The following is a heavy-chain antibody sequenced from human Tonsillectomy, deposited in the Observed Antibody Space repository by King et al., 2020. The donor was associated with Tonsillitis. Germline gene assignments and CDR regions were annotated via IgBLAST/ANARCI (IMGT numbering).Heavy chain of an antibody. V-gene: IGHV1-58*02. J-gene: IGHJ3*02. CDR2: IDVGSSSA. CDR1: GFAFTRSA. CDR3: AVPYYDTNNPAPFDI. Sequence: QLVESGPEMKKPGTSVTVSCKASGFAFTRSAIQWVRQSRGQRLEWMVWIDVGSSSANYERNFHGRVTFTTDMSTSTAYMDLYSLTSEDTAMYFCAVPYYDTNNPAPFDIWGQGWMVTV. D-gene: IGHD3-22*01.